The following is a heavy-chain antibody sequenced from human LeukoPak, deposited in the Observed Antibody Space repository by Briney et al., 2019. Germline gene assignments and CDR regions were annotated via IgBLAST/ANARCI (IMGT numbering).Heavy chain of an antibody. Sequence: SGPTLVKPTQTLTLTCTFSGFSLSTSGVGVGWIRQPPGKALEWLALIYWNDDRRYSPSLKSRLTITKDTSKTQVVLTMTNMDPVDTATYYCAQGGYSSGWYGFDYWGQGTLVTVSS. CDR3: AQGGYSSGWYGFDY. V-gene: IGHV2-5*01. J-gene: IGHJ4*02. CDR2: IYWNDDR. CDR1: GFSLSTSGVG. D-gene: IGHD6-19*01.